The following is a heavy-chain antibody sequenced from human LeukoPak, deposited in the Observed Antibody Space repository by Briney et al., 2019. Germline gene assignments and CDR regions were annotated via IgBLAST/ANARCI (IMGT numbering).Heavy chain of an antibody. CDR1: GGSFSGYY. D-gene: IGHD3-22*01. V-gene: IGHV4-34*01. CDR2: VNHSGST. Sequence: SETLSLTCALYGGSFSGYYWSWIRQPPGRGLEWIGEVNHSGSTNYNPSLKSRVTTSVDTSKNQFSLNLSSVTAADTAVYYCARGPTNYATSGYYFRFDYWGQGTLVTVSS. J-gene: IGHJ4*02. CDR3: ARGPTNYATSGYYFRFDY.